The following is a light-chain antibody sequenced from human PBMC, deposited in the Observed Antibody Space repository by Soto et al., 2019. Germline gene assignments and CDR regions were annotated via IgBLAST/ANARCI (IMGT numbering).Light chain of an antibody. CDR2: EVS. Sequence: QSALTQPASVSGSPGQSITISCTGTSSDVGDYGYVSWYQHHPGKAPKLIIYEVSNRPSGVSNRFSGSKSDNTASLTISGLQAEDEADYYCNSYTSKSTGVFGTGTKVTVL. CDR1: SSDVGDYGY. V-gene: IGLV2-14*01. J-gene: IGLJ1*01. CDR3: NSYTSKSTGV.